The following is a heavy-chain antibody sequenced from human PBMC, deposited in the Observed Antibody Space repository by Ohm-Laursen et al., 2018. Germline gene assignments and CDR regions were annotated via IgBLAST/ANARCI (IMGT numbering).Heavy chain of an antibody. CDR1: GCTFSDYY. Sequence: SLRLSCAASGCTFSDYYMSWIRQAPGKRLEWVSYISNSDSTIYYADSVKGRFTISRDNAKNSLYLQMNSLRAEDTAVYYCARNDFWSGPYYIYWGQGTLVTVSS. CDR2: ISNSDSTI. V-gene: IGHV3-11*01. D-gene: IGHD3-3*01. J-gene: IGHJ4*02. CDR3: ARNDFWSGPYYIY.